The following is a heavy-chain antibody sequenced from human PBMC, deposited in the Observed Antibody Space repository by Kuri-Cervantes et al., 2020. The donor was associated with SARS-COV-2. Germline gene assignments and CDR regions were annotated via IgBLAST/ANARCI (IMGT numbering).Heavy chain of an antibody. CDR3: AREASTDCSGGSCYYKFDWYFDL. J-gene: IGHJ2*01. CDR2: MNPNSGNT. CDR1: GYTFTSYD. Sequence: ASVKVSCKASGYTFTSYDINWVRQATGQGLEWMGWMNPNSGNTGYAQKFQGRVTMTRNTSISTAYMELSSLRSEDTAVYYCAREASTDCSGGSCYYKFDWYFDLWGRGTLVTVSS. V-gene: IGHV1-8*02. D-gene: IGHD2-15*01.